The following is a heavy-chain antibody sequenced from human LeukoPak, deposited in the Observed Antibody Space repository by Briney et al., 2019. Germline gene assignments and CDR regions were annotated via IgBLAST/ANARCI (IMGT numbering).Heavy chain of an antibody. CDR3: AREQLGEHYLDY. J-gene: IGHJ4*02. CDR2: ISGSGGST. D-gene: IGHD1-1*01. V-gene: IGHV3-23*01. Sequence: GGSLRLSCAASGFTFSSYAMSWVRQAPGKGLEWVSAISGSGGSTYYADSVKGRFTIPRDNSKKTLYLQMNSLRAEDTAVYYCAREQLGEHYLDYWGQGTPVTVSS. CDR1: GFTFSSYA.